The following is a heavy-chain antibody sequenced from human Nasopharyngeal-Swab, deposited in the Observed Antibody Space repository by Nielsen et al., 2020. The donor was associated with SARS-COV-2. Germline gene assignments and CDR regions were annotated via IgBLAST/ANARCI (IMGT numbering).Heavy chain of an antibody. Sequence: GESLKISCAASGFTFSSYGMHWVRQAPGKGLEWVAVIWYDGSNKYYAGSVKGRFTISRDNSKNTLYLQMNSLRAEDTAVYYCARAIYCSSTSCFGFDYWGQGTLVTVSS. CDR3: ARAIYCSSTSCFGFDY. CDR1: GFTFSSYG. D-gene: IGHD2-2*01. V-gene: IGHV3-33*01. J-gene: IGHJ4*02. CDR2: IWYDGSNK.